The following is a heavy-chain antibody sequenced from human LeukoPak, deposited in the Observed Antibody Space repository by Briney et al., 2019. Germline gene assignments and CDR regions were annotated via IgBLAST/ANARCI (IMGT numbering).Heavy chain of an antibody. J-gene: IGHJ6*03. V-gene: IGHV4-30-2*01. Sequence: PSETLSLTCTVSGGSISSGGYYWSWIRQPPGKGLEWIGYIYHSGSTYYNPSLKSRVTISVDRSKNQFSLKLSSVTAADTAVYYCARLSIAARRGYYMDVWGKGTTVTVSS. CDR2: IYHSGST. D-gene: IGHD6-6*01. CDR1: GGSISSGGYY. CDR3: ARLSIAARRGYYMDV.